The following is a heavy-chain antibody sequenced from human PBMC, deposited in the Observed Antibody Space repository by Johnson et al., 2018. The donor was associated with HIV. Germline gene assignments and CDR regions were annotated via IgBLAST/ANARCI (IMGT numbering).Heavy chain of an antibody. CDR3: ARDPAIRWSEWDSSGYYSPDAFDI. CDR1: SFTFSSCG. Sequence: QVQLVDSGGGVLQPGASLRLSYTASSFTFSSCGMHWVRQAPGKGLEWVAFIRYDGTNKYYSDPAKGRYTISRDNSKNTLYLQMNSLGAEDTAVYYCARDPAIRWSEWDSSGYYSPDAFDIWGQGTMVTVSS. V-gene: IGHV3-30*02. CDR2: IRYDGTNK. J-gene: IGHJ3*02. D-gene: IGHD3-22*01.